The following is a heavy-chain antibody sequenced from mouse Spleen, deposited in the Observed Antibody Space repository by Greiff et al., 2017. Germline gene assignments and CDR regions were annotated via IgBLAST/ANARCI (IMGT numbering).Heavy chain of an antibody. CDR2: IYPSDSET. Sequence: QVQLQQPGAELVRPGSSVKLSCKASGYTFTSYWMDWVKQRPGQGLEWIGNIYPSDSETHYNQKFKDKATLTVDKSSSTAYMQLSSLTSEDSAVYYSARESSVFFDYWGQGTTLTVSS. V-gene: IGHV1-61*01. J-gene: IGHJ2*01. CDR3: ARESSVFFDY. D-gene: IGHD3-1*01. CDR1: GYTFTSYW.